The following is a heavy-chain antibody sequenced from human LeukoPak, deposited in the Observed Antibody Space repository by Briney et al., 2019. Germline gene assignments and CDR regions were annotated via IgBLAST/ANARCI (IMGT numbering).Heavy chain of an antibody. CDR2: INASNANT. CDR1: GYTFTSYA. D-gene: IGHD2-15*01. J-gene: IGHJ4*02. CDR3: ARVYAGYCSGGSCYSDYFDY. Sequence: ASVKVSCKASGYTFTSYAMHWVRQAPGQRLEWMGWINASNANTKYSQKFQGRVTITRDTSTSTADMELRRLRSEDTAVSYCARVYAGYCSGGSCYSDYFDYWGQGTLVTVSS. V-gene: IGHV1-3*01.